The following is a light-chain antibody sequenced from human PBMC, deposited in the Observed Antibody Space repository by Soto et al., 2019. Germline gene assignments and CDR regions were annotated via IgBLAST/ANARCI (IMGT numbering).Light chain of an antibody. CDR1: SSDIGGYNL. Sequence: QPASVSGSPGQSITISCAGTSSDIGGYNLVSWYQQHPGKAPKLMIYEGSKRPSGVSTRFSGSKSGNTASLTISGLQAEDEADYYCCSYAGSTTWVFGGGTKLTVL. CDR3: CSYAGSTTWV. CDR2: EGS. J-gene: IGLJ3*02. V-gene: IGLV2-23*01.